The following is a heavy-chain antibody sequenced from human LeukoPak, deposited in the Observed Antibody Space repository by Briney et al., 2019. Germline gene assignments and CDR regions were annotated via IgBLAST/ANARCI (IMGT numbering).Heavy chain of an antibody. J-gene: IGHJ4*02. V-gene: IGHV1-69*13. CDR2: IIPIFGTA. CDR3: AREGSGSYWGSDY. Sequence: SVKVSCKASGGTFSSYAISWVRQAPGQGLEWMGGIIPIFGTANYAQKFQGRVTITADESTSTAYMELSSLRSEDTAVYYCAREGSGSYWGSDYWGQGTLVTVSS. CDR1: GGTFSSYA. D-gene: IGHD1-26*01.